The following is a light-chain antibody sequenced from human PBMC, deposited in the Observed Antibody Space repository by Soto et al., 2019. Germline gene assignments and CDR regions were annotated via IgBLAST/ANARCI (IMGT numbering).Light chain of an antibody. CDR1: QSVSSSY. Sequence: EIVLTQSPGTLSLSPGERATLSCRASQSVSSSYLAWYQQKPGQAPRLLIYGASSSATGIPDRFSGSGSGTDFNLTISRLEPEDFAVYYCQPYGSSPRTFGQGTKVEIK. J-gene: IGKJ1*01. CDR3: QPYGSSPRT. CDR2: GAS. V-gene: IGKV3-20*01.